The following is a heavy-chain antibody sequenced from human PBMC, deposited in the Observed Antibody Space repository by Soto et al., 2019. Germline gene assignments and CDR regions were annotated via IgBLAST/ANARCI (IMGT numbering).Heavy chain of an antibody. D-gene: IGHD3-10*01. J-gene: IGHJ4*02. Sequence: QVLLVQSGAEVKKPGASVKVSCKASGYTFTTYYMHWVRQAPGQGLEWMGVINPSGDSTTYAQKFRGRVTMTRDTSTDTLFMELSSLRSEDTAVYYCARDWEFGYWGQGTLVTVSS. CDR2: INPSGDST. CDR1: GYTFTTYY. CDR3: ARDWEFGY. V-gene: IGHV1-46*01.